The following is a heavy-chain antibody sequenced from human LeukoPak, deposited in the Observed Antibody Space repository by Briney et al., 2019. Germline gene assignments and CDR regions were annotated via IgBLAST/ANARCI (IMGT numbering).Heavy chain of an antibody. CDR2: IYYSGST. D-gene: IGHD1-7*01. V-gene: IGHV4-61*01. CDR1: GGSVSSGSYY. J-gene: IGHJ5*02. CDR3: ARDLITGTVRFDP. Sequence: SETLSLTCTVSGGSVSSGSYYWSWIRQPPGKGLEWIGYIYYSGSTNYNPSLKSRVTISVDTSKNQFSLKLSSVSAADTAVYYCARDLITGTVRFDPWGQGTLVTVSS.